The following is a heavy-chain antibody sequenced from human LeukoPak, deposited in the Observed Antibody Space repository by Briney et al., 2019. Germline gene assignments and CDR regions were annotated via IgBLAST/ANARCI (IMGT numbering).Heavy chain of an antibody. CDR3: ARARGLYDILTGIDY. CDR2: ISAYNGNT. Sequence: ASVKVSCKASGYTVTSYGMSWVRQAPGQGLEGRGWISAYNGNTNYAQRLQGRVTMTTDTSTSTAYMEMRRLRSDDTAVYYCARARGLYDILTGIDYWGQGTLVTVSS. CDR1: GYTVTSYG. J-gene: IGHJ4*02. V-gene: IGHV1-18*01. D-gene: IGHD3-9*01.